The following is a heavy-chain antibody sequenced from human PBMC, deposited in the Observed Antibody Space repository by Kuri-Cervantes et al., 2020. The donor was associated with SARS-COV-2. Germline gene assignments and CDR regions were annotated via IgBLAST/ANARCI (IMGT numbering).Heavy chain of an antibody. CDR2: ISYDGSNK. CDR1: GFTFSSYA. V-gene: IGHV3-30-3*01. CDR3: ARDRFLEWLLSREYYYGMDV. Sequence: GESLKISCAASGFTFSSYAMHWVRQAPGKGLEWVAVISYDGSNKYYADSVKGRFTISRDNSKNTLYLQMNSLRAEDTAVYCCARDRFLEWLLSREYYYGMDVWGQGTTVTVSS. J-gene: IGHJ6*02. D-gene: IGHD3-3*01.